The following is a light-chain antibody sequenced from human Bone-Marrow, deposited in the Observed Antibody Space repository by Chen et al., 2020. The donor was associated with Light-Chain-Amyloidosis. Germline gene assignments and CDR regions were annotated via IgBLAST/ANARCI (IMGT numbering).Light chain of an antibody. CDR1: DLPTKY. V-gene: IGLV3-25*03. J-gene: IGLJ2*01. Sequence: SDALTQPPSASVSPGQTARITCSGDDLPTKYAYWYQQKPGQAPVLVIHRDTERPSGISERFSGSSSGTTATLTISGVQAEDEADYHCQSADSSGTYEVIFGGGTKLTVL. CDR2: RDT. CDR3: QSADSSGTYEVI.